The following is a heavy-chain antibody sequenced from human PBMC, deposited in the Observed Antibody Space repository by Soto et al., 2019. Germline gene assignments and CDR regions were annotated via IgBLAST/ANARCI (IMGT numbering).Heavy chain of an antibody. CDR3: ARFYSSGWPRGYFDY. V-gene: IGHV1-18*01. J-gene: IGHJ4*02. D-gene: IGHD6-19*01. Sequence: QVQLVQSGGEVKKPGALVKVSCKAAGYTFTSHGISWVRQAPGQGLEWMGWISTFHGSINYAQKFQGRVTMTTDTSTSTAYMELRSLRSDDTAVYYCARFYSSGWPRGYFDYWGQGTQVTVSA. CDR1: GYTFTSHG. CDR2: ISTFHGSI.